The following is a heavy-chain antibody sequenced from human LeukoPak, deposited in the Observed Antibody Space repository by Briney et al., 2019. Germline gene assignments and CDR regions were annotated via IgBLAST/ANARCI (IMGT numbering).Heavy chain of an antibody. J-gene: IGHJ6*02. CDR2: IYPGDSHT. D-gene: IGHD6-19*01. Sequence: GESLKISCKGSGYSFTNYWIGWVRQMPGKGLEWMGIIYPGDSHTRYNPSLQGQVTISADKSISTAYLQWSSLKASDTAMYYCARGSIAVAEGMDVWGQGTTVTVSS. CDR3: ARGSIAVAEGMDV. V-gene: IGHV5-51*01. CDR1: GYSFTNYW.